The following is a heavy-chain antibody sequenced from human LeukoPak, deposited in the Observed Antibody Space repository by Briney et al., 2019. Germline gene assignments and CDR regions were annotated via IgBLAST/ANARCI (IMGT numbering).Heavy chain of an antibody. CDR2: ISGSGGST. Sequence: GGSLRLSCAASRFTFSNYAMSWVRQAPGKGREWVSVISGSGGSTYYADSVKGRFTISRDNSKNTLYLQMNSLRAVDAAVYYCAKGLTGNYYYYYYMDVCWRGSTVTVAS. V-gene: IGHV3-23*01. CDR3: AKGLTGNYYYYYYMDV. D-gene: IGHD1-14*01. CDR1: RFTFSNYA. J-gene: IGHJ6*03.